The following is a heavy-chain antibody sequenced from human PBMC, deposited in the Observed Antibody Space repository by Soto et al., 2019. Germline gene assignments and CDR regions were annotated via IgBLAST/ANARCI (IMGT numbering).Heavy chain of an antibody. CDR3: ARDLIAVAASDY. CDR2: IWYDGSKK. Sequence: QVQLVESGGGVVQPGRSLRLSCAASGFTFSSYGMHWVRQAPGKGLEWVAVIWYDGSKKYYADSVKGRFTIPRDNSKNTLYLQMNSLSAEDTAVYYCARDLIAVAASDYCGQGTLVTVSS. J-gene: IGHJ4*02. D-gene: IGHD6-19*01. V-gene: IGHV3-33*01. CDR1: GFTFSSYG.